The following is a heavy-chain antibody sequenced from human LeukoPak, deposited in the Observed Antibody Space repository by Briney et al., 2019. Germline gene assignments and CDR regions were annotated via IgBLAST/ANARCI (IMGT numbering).Heavy chain of an antibody. CDR2: INHSGST. D-gene: IGHD3-22*01. V-gene: IGHV4-34*01. CDR1: GGSFSSYY. J-gene: IGHJ4*02. CDR3: ARASSGYYY. Sequence: SETLSLTCAVYGGSFSSYYWSWIRQPPGKGLEWIGEINHSGSTNYNPSLKSRVTISVDTSKNQFSLKLSSVTAADTAVYYCARASSGYYYWGQGTLVTVSS.